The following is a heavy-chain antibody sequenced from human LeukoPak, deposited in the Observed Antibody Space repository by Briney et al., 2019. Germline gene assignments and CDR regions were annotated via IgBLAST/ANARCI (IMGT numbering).Heavy chain of an antibody. CDR3: ARDWGNSSSVY. J-gene: IGHJ4*02. Sequence: AASVKVSCKASGGTFSSYAISWVRQAPGQGLEWMGIINPSGGSTSYAQKFQGRVTMTRDTSTSTVYMELSSLRSEDTAVYYCARDWGNSSSVYWGQGTLVTVSS. D-gene: IGHD6-6*01. CDR2: INPSGGST. V-gene: IGHV1-46*03. CDR1: GGTFSSYA.